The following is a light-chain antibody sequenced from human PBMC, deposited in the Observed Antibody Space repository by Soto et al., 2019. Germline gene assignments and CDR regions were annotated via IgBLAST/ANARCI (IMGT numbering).Light chain of an antibody. CDR1: QSVSSSY. CDR2: DAS. CDR3: QNSGLSAL. V-gene: IGKV3-20*01. Sequence: EIVLTQSPGTLSLSPGERATLSCRASQSVSSSYLAWYQQKPGQAPRLLIYDASRATGIPDRFSGSGSGSDFTLTITSLEPEDLAVYYCQNSGLSALFGPGTQVDI. J-gene: IGKJ3*01.